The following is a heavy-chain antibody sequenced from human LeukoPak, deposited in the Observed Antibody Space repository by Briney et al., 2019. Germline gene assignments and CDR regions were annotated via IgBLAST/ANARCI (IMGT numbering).Heavy chain of an antibody. Sequence: ASVKVSCKASGYTFTSYYMHWVRQAPGQGLEWMGVINPSGGGTTYPQKFQGRVTMTRDLSTSTVYMELSSLRSEDTAMYYCARSPPGYYYFDYWGQGTLVTVSS. CDR1: GYTFTSYY. CDR3: ARSPPGYYYFDY. D-gene: IGHD6-25*01. CDR2: INPSGGGT. V-gene: IGHV1-46*01. J-gene: IGHJ4*02.